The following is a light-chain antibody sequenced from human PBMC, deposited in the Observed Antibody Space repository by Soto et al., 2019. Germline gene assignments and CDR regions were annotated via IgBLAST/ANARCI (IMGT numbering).Light chain of an antibody. Sequence: IQVTQSPSSLSASVGDRVTITCPASQGISSYIAWYQQKPGTAPKLLIYAASSLQSGVPSRFIGSGSGTDFTLTISSLQPEGFATYYCQQLTSYPLTFGGGTKVEIK. CDR2: AAS. J-gene: IGKJ4*01. V-gene: IGKV1-9*01. CDR1: QGISSY. CDR3: QQLTSYPLT.